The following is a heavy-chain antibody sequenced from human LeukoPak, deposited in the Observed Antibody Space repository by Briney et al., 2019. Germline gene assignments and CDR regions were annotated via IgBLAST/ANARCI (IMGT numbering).Heavy chain of an antibody. J-gene: IGHJ6*03. CDR1: GFTFGDFA. V-gene: IGHV3-49*03. Sequence: AGGSLRLSCTTSGFTFGDFAMSWFRQAPGKGLEWVGFIRSGNYGREVEYAASVQVTFTISRDDYRRVAHLQMVGLRTEATTHDYCARGHLFGCPHYYYDYYIDVWGEGTAVTVS. D-gene: IGHD2-21*01. CDR3: ARGHLFGCPHYYYDYYIDV. CDR2: IRSGNYGREV.